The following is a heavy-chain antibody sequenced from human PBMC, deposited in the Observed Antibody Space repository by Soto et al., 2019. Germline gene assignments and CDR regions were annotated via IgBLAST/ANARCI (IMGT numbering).Heavy chain of an antibody. V-gene: IGHV1-18*01. CDR2: INPYNAYT. J-gene: IGHJ3*02. D-gene: IGHD3-3*01. CDR3: VSDRSFLDWPPEDAFDI. CDR1: GYTFTTYG. Sequence: ASVKVSCKASGYTFTTYGSSWVRQAPGQGLQWMGWINPYNAYTTYAQKLQGRVTMTTDTSTSTAYMDLRSMRPEATAVYYCVSDRSFLDWPPEDAFDIWGPGTLVTVSS.